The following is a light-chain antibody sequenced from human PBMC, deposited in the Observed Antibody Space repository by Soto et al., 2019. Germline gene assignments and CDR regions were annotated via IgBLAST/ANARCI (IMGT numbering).Light chain of an antibody. CDR3: QQYNNWPFIT. CDR2: KAS. J-gene: IGKJ5*01. Sequence: DLQMTQSPSSLSASVRDRVTITCRASHNTRGYLNWYQQKPGKAPKLLIYKASTLKSGVPSRFSGSGSGTEFTLTISSLQSEDFAVYYCQQYNNWPFITFGQGTRLENK. V-gene: IGKV1-5*03. CDR1: HNTRGY.